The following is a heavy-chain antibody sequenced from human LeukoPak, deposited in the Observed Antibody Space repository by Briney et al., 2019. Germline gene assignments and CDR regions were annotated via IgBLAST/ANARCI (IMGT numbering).Heavy chain of an antibody. CDR2: IYYSGST. D-gene: IGHD5-18*01. V-gene: IGHV4-31*03. Sequence: SETLSLTCTVSGGSISSGGYYWSWIRQHPGKGLEWIGYIYYSGSTYYNPSLKSRVTISVDTSKNQFSLKLSSVTAADTAVYYCARNVGYSYGQPEYYFDYWGQGTLVSVSS. CDR1: GGSISSGGYY. CDR3: ARNVGYSYGQPEYYFDY. J-gene: IGHJ4*02.